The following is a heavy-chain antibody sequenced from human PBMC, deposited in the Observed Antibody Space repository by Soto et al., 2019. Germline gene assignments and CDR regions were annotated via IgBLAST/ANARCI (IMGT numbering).Heavy chain of an antibody. D-gene: IGHD6-19*01. V-gene: IGHV4-34*01. CDR1: AGSFSHYY. Sequence: QVQQQPGGAGLLKPSETLSLTCTVYAGSFSHYYWNWIRQSPGKGLEWIGKIKHGGSSSYNPSLRSRVSISVDMSKIQFSLTLSSVTAADTAVYYGARGGSSDWQVALDIWGQGTLVTVSS. CDR3: ARGGSSDWQVALDI. J-gene: IGHJ4*02. CDR2: IKHGGSS.